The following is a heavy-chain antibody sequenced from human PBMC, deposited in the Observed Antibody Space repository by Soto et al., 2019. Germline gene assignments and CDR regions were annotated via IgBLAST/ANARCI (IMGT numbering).Heavy chain of an antibody. Sequence: GGSLRLSCSASGFTFKTYSMIWVRQAPEKGLEWVSAISGSGGSTYYADSVKGRFTISRDNSKNTLYLQMNSLRAEDTAVYYCAKDRGTITMIVPYYFDYWGQGTLVTVSS. CDR2: ISGSGGST. D-gene: IGHD3-22*01. V-gene: IGHV3-23*01. CDR3: AKDRGTITMIVPYYFDY. CDR1: GFTFKTYS. J-gene: IGHJ4*02.